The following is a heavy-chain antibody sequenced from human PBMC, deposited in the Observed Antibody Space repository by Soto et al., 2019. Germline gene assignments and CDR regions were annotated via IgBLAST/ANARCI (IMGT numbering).Heavy chain of an antibody. V-gene: IGHV3-30*18. J-gene: IGHJ4*02. CDR1: GFTFSSYG. Sequence: QVQLVESGGGVVQPGRSLRLSCAASGFTFSSYGMHWVRQAPGKGLEWVAVISYDGSNKYYADSVKGRFTISRDNSKNTLYLQMNSLRAEATAVYYCAKVGGDWGASHFDYWGQGTLVTVSS. CDR2: ISYDGSNK. D-gene: IGHD7-27*01. CDR3: AKVGGDWGASHFDY.